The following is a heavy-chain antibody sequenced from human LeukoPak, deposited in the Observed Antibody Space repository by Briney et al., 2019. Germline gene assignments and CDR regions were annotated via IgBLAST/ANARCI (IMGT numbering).Heavy chain of an antibody. Sequence: ASVKVSCKASGYTFTSYDINWVRQATGQGLEWMGVINPSGGSTSYAQKFQGRVTMTRDTSTRTVYMEVNSLRSEDTAVYYCARQGTYSSAIGMGYWGQGTLVTVSS. CDR1: GYTFTSYD. CDR3: ARQGTYSSAIGMGY. CDR2: INPSGGST. D-gene: IGHD6-19*01. J-gene: IGHJ4*02. V-gene: IGHV1-46*01.